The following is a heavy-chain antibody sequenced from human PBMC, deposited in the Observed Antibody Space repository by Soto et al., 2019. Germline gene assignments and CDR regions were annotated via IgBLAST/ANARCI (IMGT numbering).Heavy chain of an antibody. Sequence: SETLALTCTVSGGSIGSYYWSWIRQPPGKGLEWIGYIYHSGSTNYNPSLKSRVTISVDTSKNQFSLKLSSVTAADTAVYYCASPKIAFYNWFDPWGQGTLVTV. CDR3: ASPKIAFYNWFDP. CDR2: IYHSGST. D-gene: IGHD3-3*02. J-gene: IGHJ5*02. V-gene: IGHV4-59*12. CDR1: GGSIGSYY.